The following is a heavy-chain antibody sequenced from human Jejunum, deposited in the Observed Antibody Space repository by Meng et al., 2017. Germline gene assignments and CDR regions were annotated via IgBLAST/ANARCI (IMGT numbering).Heavy chain of an antibody. V-gene: IGHV3-7*01. D-gene: IGHD3-10*01. CDR3: ARESRGPDY. CDR1: GFIFSSSW. J-gene: IGHJ4*02. Sequence: GGSLRLSCAASGFIFSSSWMTWVRQAPGKGLELVANIKPDGSQKYYVDSMEGRFTISRDNAGNSLYLQMNSLRVEDTAVYFCARESRGPDYWGQGTLGTVSS. CDR2: IKPDGSQK.